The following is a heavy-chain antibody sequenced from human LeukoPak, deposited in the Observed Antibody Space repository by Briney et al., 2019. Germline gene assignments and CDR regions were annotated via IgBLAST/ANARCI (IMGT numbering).Heavy chain of an antibody. Sequence: PGGSLRLSCVVSGFTSSDFDISWVRQAPGKGLQWVSAIRDRGGNTYYSDSVKGWFTMSRDNSKNTLYLQMNSLKVEDTAKYYCAKVSWSRSSPDSWGQGTLVTVSS. CDR3: AKVSWSRSSPDS. D-gene: IGHD1-26*01. CDR1: GFTSSDFD. V-gene: IGHV3-23*01. J-gene: IGHJ5*02. CDR2: IRDRGGNT.